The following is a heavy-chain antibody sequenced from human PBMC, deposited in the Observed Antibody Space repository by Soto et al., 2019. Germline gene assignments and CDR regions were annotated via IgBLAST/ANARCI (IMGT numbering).Heavy chain of an antibody. Sequence: PGGSLRLSCAASGFTFTRYSMNWVRQAPGKGLEWVSSISSTPNYIYYGDSMKGRFTISRDNAKNSLYLEMNSLSAEDTAVYYCARDHSSSWSRDYYYYGMDVWGQGTTVTVSS. CDR3: ARDHSSSWSRDYYYYGMDV. D-gene: IGHD6-13*01. CDR1: GFTFTRYS. CDR2: ISSTPNYI. J-gene: IGHJ6*02. V-gene: IGHV3-21*06.